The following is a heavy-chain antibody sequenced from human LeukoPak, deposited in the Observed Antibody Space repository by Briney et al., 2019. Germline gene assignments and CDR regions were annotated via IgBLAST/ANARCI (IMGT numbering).Heavy chain of an antibody. CDR3: ASLYDSSGYYFDY. D-gene: IGHD3-22*01. V-gene: IGHV1-3*01. CDR2: INAGNGNT. Sequence: GASFKISCKASGYTFTSYAMRWVRQDPGQRLEWMGWINAGNGNTKYSQKFQGRVTITRDTSASTAYMELSSLRSEDTAVYYCASLYDSSGYYFDYWGQGTLVTVSS. CDR1: GYTFTSYA. J-gene: IGHJ4*02.